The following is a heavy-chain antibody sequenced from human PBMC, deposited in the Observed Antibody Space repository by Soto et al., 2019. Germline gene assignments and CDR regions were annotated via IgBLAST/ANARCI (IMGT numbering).Heavy chain of an antibody. J-gene: IGHJ6*02. Sequence: PGGSLRLSCTASAFTVTSNYMSWVRQAPGKGLEWVSVIYSGGSTYYADSVKGRFTISRDNSKNTLYLQMNSLRAEDTAVYYCAKGPAIVLVPAAMNYYYGMDVWGQGTTVTVSS. CDR2: IYSGGST. CDR3: AKGPAIVLVPAAMNYYYGMDV. CDR1: AFTVTSNY. V-gene: IGHV3-66*01. D-gene: IGHD2-2*01.